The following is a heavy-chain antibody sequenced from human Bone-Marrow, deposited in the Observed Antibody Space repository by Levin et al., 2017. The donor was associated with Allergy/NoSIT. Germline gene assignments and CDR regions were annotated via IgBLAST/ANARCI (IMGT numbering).Heavy chain of an antibody. Sequence: KISCKASGGTFSSYAISWVRQAPGQGLEWMGGIIPIFGTANYAQKFQGRVTITADESTSTAYMELSSLRSEDTAVYYCASRRGINTAMAAWGQGTLVTVSS. J-gene: IGHJ5*02. CDR1: GGTFSSYA. CDR3: ASRRGINTAMAA. CDR2: IIPIFGTA. D-gene: IGHD5-18*01. V-gene: IGHV1-69*01.